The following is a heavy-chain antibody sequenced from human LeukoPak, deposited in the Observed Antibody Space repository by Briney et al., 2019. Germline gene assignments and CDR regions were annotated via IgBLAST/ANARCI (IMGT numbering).Heavy chain of an antibody. D-gene: IGHD3/OR15-3a*01. CDR1: GYTFTDYY. CDR3: ARDQARTTTWYLYMNY. V-gene: IGHV1-2*06. CDR2: IDPDSGVT. J-gene: IGHJ4*02. Sequence: GASVKVSCKASGYTFTDYYIHWVRQAPGQGLERMGRIDPDSGVTNSAQNFQGRVTMTRDTSITTAYMELSGLRSDDTAVYYCARDQARTTTWYLYMNYWGQGTLVTVSS.